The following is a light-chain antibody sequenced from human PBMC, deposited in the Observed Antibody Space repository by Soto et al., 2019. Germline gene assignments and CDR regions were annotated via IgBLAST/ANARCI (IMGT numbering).Light chain of an antibody. CDR3: QQYHNWPPIT. CDR1: QSVSNH. CDR2: DAS. J-gene: IGKJ5*01. Sequence: EVMMTQSPATLSVSPGDTATLSCRASQSVSNHLAWYQQKPGQAPRLLIYDASTRATDVPARFSGGGSGTEFTLTISSLQSEDFALYYCQQYHNWPPITFGQGTRLEIK. V-gene: IGKV3-15*01.